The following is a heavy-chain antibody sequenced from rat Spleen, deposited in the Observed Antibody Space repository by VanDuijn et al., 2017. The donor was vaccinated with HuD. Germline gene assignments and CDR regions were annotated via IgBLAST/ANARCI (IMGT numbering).Heavy chain of an antibody. CDR1: GFNFNDHW. Sequence: EVKLVESGGGLVQPGRSLKLSCVASGFNFNDHWMGWVRQAPGKGLEWIGEINKDSSTIKYTPSLRDKFTISRDNAQNTLYLQMSKLGSEDTAIDYCVREDAGINYWGQGVMVTVSS. D-gene: IGHD1-4*01. CDR2: INKDSSTI. J-gene: IGHJ2*01. CDR3: VREDAGINY. V-gene: IGHV4-2*01.